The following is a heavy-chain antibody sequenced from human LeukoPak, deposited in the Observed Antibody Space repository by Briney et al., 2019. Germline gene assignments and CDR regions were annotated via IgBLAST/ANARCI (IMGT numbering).Heavy chain of an antibody. CDR2: ITSSGSTI. CDR3: ARVGIVGPTWGYFDY. Sequence: GGSLRLSCAASGFTFSSYEMNWVRQAPGKGLEWVSYITSSGSTIYYADSVKGRFTISRDNAKKSLYLQMNSLRADDTAVYYCARVGIVGPTWGYFDYWGQGTLVTVSS. CDR1: GFTFSSYE. D-gene: IGHD1-26*01. J-gene: IGHJ4*02. V-gene: IGHV3-48*03.